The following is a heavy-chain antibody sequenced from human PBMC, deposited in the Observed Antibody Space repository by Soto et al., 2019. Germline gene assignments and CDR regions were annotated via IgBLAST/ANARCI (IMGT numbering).Heavy chain of an antibody. D-gene: IGHD6-6*01. J-gene: IGHJ4*02. Sequence: PGGSLRLSCAASGFTFSSYGMHWVRQAPGKGLEWVAVISYDGSNKYYADSVKGRFTISRDNSKNTLYLQMNSLRAEDTAVYYCAKAGIAARRTRIGLIDYWGQGTLVTVSS. V-gene: IGHV3-30*18. CDR3: AKAGIAARRTRIGLIDY. CDR1: GFTFSSYG. CDR2: ISYDGSNK.